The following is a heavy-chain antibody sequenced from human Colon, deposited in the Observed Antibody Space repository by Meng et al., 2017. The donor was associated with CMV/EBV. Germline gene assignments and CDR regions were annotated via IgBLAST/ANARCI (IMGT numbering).Heavy chain of an antibody. CDR1: TCRWYW. Sequence: TCRWYWMHWGRQDTGKGLVGVARINGDGSSCNYADSVRGRFTISRDNVENTLFLQMNSLRADDTAVYYCARDFFNGAYSSPGDDFDYWGLGTLVTVSS. CDR2: INGDGSSC. CDR3: ARDFFNGAYSSPGDDFDY. V-gene: IGHV3-74*01. J-gene: IGHJ4*02. D-gene: IGHD5-18*01.